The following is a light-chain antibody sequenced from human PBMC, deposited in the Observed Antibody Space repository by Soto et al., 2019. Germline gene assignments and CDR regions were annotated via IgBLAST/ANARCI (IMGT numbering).Light chain of an antibody. Sequence: EIVLTQSPGTLSLSPGERATLSCRASQSISSNYLAWYQQKPGQAPRLLIYDASNRATGIPNRYSGNGSGRDVTLTISRLESEDFAEYYCQQYGSSPRTFGQGTKV. CDR3: QQYGSSPRT. J-gene: IGKJ1*01. V-gene: IGKV3-20*01. CDR1: QSISSNY. CDR2: DAS.